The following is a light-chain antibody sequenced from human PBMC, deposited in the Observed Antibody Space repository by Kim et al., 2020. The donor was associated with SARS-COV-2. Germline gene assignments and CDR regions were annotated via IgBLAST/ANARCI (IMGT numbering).Light chain of an antibody. CDR2: DTS. CDR3: LLSYNGGRV. CDR1: TGTITSGHY. Sequence: PGRTVTLTCVSSTGTITSGHYPYWFQQKPGQAPRTLMYDTSNKLSWTPARFSGSLLGGKAALTLSGAQPEDEAEYYCLLSYNGGRVFGGGTQLTVL. J-gene: IGLJ3*02. V-gene: IGLV7-46*01.